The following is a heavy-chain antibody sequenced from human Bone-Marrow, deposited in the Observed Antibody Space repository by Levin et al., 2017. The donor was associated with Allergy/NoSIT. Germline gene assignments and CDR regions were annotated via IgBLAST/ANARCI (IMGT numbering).Heavy chain of an antibody. V-gene: IGHV5-51*01. J-gene: IGHJ5*02. CDR2: IYPSDSDT. CDR3: ARMNLAANWFDP. D-gene: IGHD3-16*01. Sequence: RASVKVSCRTSGYTFTGHWIGWVRQMPGKGLEWMGIIYPSDSDTRYSPSFEGQVTISVDTSITTAYLQWNSLKTSDTAIYYCARMNLAANWFDPWGQGTLVTVSP. CDR1: GYTFTGHW.